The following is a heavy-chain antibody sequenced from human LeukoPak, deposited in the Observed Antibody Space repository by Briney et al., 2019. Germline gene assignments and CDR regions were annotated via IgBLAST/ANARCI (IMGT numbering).Heavy chain of an antibody. Sequence: SETLSLTCAVYGGSFSGYYWSWIRQPPGKGLEWIGEINHSGGTNYNPSLKSRVTISVDTAKNQFSLKLSSVTAADTAVYYCARIPRYGDDAGYWGQGTLVTVSS. V-gene: IGHV4-34*01. CDR1: GGSFSGYY. CDR2: INHSGGT. CDR3: ARIPRYGDDAGY. D-gene: IGHD4-17*01. J-gene: IGHJ4*02.